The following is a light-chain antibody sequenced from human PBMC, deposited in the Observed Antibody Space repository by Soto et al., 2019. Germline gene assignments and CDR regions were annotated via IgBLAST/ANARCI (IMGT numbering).Light chain of an antibody. Sequence: QSALTQPHSVSGSPGQSVTISCTGTNSDVGRYNSVSWYQQLPGKAPKLMIYEGSKRPSGVSNRFSGSKSGNTASLTISGLQAEDEADYYCCSYAGSSTPYVFGTGTKLTVL. CDR1: NSDVGRYNS. J-gene: IGLJ1*01. CDR2: EGS. V-gene: IGLV2-23*01. CDR3: CSYAGSSTPYV.